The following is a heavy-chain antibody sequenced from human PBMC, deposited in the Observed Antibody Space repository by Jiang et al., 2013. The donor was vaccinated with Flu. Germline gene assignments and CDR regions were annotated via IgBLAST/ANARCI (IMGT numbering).Heavy chain of an antibody. CDR1: GDSVSSNSAA. Sequence: QTLSLTCAISGDSVSSNSAAWNWIRQSPSRGLEWLGRTYYRSKWYNDYAASVKSRITINPDTSKNQLSLQLNSVTPEDTAVYYCARDFHFDSSGYSLRPLDCWGQGTLVTVSS. CDR2: TYYRSKWYN. J-gene: IGHJ4*02. D-gene: IGHD3-22*01. CDR3: ARDFHFDSSGYSLRPLDC. V-gene: IGHV6-1*01.